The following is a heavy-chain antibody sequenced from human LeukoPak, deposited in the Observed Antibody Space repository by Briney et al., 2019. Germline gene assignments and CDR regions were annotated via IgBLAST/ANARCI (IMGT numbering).Heavy chain of an antibody. D-gene: IGHD3-10*01. Sequence: GGSLRLSCAASGFTFSSYAMSWVRQPPEKGLEWVSVIGGSGDNRYYADSVKGRFTISRDNSKNTLYLQMDSLRVEDTAVYYCASPNPIGDLSWLDYWGQGALVTVSS. CDR1: GFTFSSYA. CDR3: ASPNPIGDLSWLDY. V-gene: IGHV3-23*01. J-gene: IGHJ4*02. CDR2: IGGSGDNR.